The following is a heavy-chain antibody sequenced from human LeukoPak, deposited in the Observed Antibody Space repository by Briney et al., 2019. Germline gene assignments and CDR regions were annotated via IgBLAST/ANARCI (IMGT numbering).Heavy chain of an antibody. V-gene: IGHV4-34*01. CDR3: ARLVRRAGTRPAGPFDY. Sequence: SETLSLTCAVYGGSFSGYYWSWIRQPPGKGLEWIGGIYHSVSTNYNPSLKSRVTISVDTSKNQFSLKLSSVTAADTAVYYCARLVRRAGTRPAGPFDYWGQGTLVTVSS. D-gene: IGHD2-21*01. CDR1: GGSFSGYY. J-gene: IGHJ4*02. CDR2: IYHSVST.